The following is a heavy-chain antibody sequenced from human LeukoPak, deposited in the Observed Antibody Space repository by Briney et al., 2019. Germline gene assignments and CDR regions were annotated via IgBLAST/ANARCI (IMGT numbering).Heavy chain of an antibody. Sequence: ESGPTLVKPTQTLTLTCTFSGFSLSSGVVGVGWIRQPPGKALEWLALIYWNDDKRYSPSLRNRLTITKDTSENQVVLTLTNMEPVDTATYYCTHTVDYGGNPNDYWGQGTLVTVSS. J-gene: IGHJ4*02. D-gene: IGHD4-23*01. CDR2: IYWNDDK. CDR1: GFSLSSGVVG. V-gene: IGHV2-5*01. CDR3: THTVDYGGNPNDY.